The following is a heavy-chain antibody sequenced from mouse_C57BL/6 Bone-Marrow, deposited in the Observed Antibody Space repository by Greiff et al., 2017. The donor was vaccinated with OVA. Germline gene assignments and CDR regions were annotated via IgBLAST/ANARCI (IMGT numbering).Heavy chain of an antibody. CDR1: GFTFSDYY. CDR2: ISNGGGST. V-gene: IGHV5-12*01. D-gene: IGHD2-1*01. Sequence: EVKLVESGGGLVQPGGSLKLSCAASGFTFSDYYMYWVRQTPEKRLEWVAYISNGGGSTYYPDTVKGRFTISRDNAKNTLYLQMSRLKSGDTAMYYCARQGRYGNWYFDVWGTGTTVTVSS. CDR3: ARQGRYGNWYFDV. J-gene: IGHJ1*03.